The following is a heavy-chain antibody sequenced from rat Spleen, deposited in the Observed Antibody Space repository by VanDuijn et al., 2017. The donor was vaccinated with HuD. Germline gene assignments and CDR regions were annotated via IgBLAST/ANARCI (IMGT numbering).Heavy chain of an antibody. CDR1: GFTLSDYT. Sequence: EVWLVESGGGIVQPGRSLTLSWVASGFTLSDYTMAWVRQAPKKGLEWVATISYDGSSTYSRDSVKGRFTISRDNAKSTLYLQMDSLRSEDTDTYYCARQNWPYYFDYWGQGVMVTVSS. J-gene: IGHJ2*01. V-gene: IGHV5-7*01. CDR3: ARQNWPYYFDY. D-gene: IGHD5-1*01. CDR2: ISYDGSST.